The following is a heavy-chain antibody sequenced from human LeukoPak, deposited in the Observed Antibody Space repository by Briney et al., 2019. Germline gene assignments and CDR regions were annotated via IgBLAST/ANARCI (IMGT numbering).Heavy chain of an antibody. V-gene: IGHV4-4*08. CDR2: IYTSGST. D-gene: IGHD1-26*01. Sequence: SETLTLTCAVYGGSFSGYYWSWIRQPPGKGLEWIGRIYTSGSTYYNPSLKSRVTISVDASKNQFSLKLSSVTAADTAVYYCARGSSPWGQGTLVTVSS. CDR1: GGSFSGYY. CDR3: ARGSSP. J-gene: IGHJ5*02.